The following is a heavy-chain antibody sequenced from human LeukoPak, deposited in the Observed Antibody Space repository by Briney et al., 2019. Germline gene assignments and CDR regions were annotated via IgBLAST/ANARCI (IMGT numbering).Heavy chain of an antibody. CDR1: GFSLSSSGVG. CDR2: IYWDGDK. D-gene: IGHD6-19*01. Sequence: ESGPTLVKPTQTLTLTCTFSGFSLSSSGVGVAWTRQPPGKALEWLALIYWDGDKRHSPSLKRRLTITKDTSKNQVVLTMTNMDPVDTATYFCARSGRYSSGSHPFDYWGQGTLVTVSS. CDR3: ARSGRYSSGSHPFDY. J-gene: IGHJ4*02. V-gene: IGHV2-5*02.